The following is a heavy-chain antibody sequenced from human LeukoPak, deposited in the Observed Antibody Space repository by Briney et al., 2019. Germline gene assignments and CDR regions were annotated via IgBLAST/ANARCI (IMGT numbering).Heavy chain of an antibody. J-gene: IGHJ4*02. CDR1: GYTFTSYY. Sequence: GASVKVSCKASGYTFTSYYMHWVRQAPGQGLEWMGIINPSGGSTSYAQKFQGRVTMTRDTSTSTVYMELSSLRSDDTAVYYCARDVGPPNIRRYPIAASKSFDYWGQGTLVTVSS. CDR3: ARDVGPPNIRRYPIAASKSFDY. V-gene: IGHV1-46*01. CDR2: INPSGGST. D-gene: IGHD6-6*01.